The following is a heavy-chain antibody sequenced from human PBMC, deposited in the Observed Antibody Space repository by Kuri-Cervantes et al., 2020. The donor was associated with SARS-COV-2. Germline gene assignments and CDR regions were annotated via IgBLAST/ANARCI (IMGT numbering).Heavy chain of an antibody. CDR3: ARAVGYSYGFGYYYYMDV. CDR1: GGSFSGYY. CDR2: INHSGST. D-gene: IGHD5-18*01. V-gene: IGHV4-34*01. Sequence: GSLRLSCAVYGGSFSGYYWSWIRQPPGKGLEWIGEINHSGSTNYNPSLKSRVTISVDTSKNQFSLKLSSVTAADTAVYYCARAVGYSYGFGYYYYMDVWGKGTTVTVSS. J-gene: IGHJ6*03.